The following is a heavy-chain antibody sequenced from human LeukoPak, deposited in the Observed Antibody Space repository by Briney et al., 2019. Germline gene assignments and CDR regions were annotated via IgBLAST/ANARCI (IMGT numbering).Heavy chain of an antibody. CDR3: ARDTMSFGEAFDI. D-gene: IGHD3-10*01. CDR1: GGSISSYY. CDR2: IYHSGST. Sequence: SETLSLTCTVSGGSISSYYWSWIRQPPGKGLEWIGYIYHSGSTYYNPSLKSRVTISVDRSKNQFSLKLSSVTAADTAVYYCARDTMSFGEAFDIWGQGTMVTVSS. J-gene: IGHJ3*02. V-gene: IGHV4-59*12.